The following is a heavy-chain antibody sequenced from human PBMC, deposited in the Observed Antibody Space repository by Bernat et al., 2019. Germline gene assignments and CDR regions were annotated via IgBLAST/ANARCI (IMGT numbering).Heavy chain of an antibody. CDR1: GFTFTDYY. V-gene: IGHV3-11*05. D-gene: IGHD2-15*01. CDR2: ISTSSYYT. J-gene: IGHJ4*02. CDR3: ATYCRGGNCYFDY. Sequence: QVRLVESGGGLVKPGGSLRLSCAASGFTFTDYYMSWVRQAPGKGLEWVSYISTSSYYTNYADSVKGRFTISRDNAKNSIYLQMDSLRPEDTAVYYCATYCRGGNCYFDYWGQGTLVTVSS.